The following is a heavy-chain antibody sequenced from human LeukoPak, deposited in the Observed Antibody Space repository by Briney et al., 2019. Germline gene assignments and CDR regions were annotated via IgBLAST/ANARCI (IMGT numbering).Heavy chain of an antibody. CDR3: ARTREQQLVPGAFDI. Sequence: GGSLRLSCAASGFTFDDYAMHWVRQAPGKGLEWVSGISWNSGSIGYADSVKGRFTISRDNAKNSLYLQMNSLRAEDTAVYYCARTREQQLVPGAFDIWGQGTMVTVSS. CDR1: GFTFDDYA. D-gene: IGHD6-13*01. CDR2: ISWNSGSI. J-gene: IGHJ3*02. V-gene: IGHV3-9*01.